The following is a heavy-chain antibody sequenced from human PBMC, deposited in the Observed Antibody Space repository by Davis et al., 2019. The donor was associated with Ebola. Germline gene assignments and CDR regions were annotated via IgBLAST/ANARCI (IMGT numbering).Heavy chain of an antibody. Sequence: SQTLSLTCAISGDSVSSNSAAWNWIRQSPSRGLEWLGRTYYRSKWYNDYAVSVKSRITINPDTSKNQFSLQLNSVTAADTAVYYCARGGMVDCSGGSCYYYGMDVWGQGTTVTVSS. CDR3: ARGGMVDCSGGSCYYYGMDV. CDR1: GDSVSSNSAA. CDR2: TYYRSKWYN. J-gene: IGHJ6*02. D-gene: IGHD2-15*01. V-gene: IGHV6-1*01.